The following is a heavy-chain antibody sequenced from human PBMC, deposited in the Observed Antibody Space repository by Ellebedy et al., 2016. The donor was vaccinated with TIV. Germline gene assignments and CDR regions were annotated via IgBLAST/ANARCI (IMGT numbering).Heavy chain of an antibody. CDR2: TGHDGSYT. V-gene: IGHV3-33*01. CDR3: ARDLNVGKAVDY. CDR1: GFRFDVYG. D-gene: IGHD7-27*01. Sequence: PGGSLRLSCAASGFRFDVYGMHWVRQAPGKGLEWVAITGHDGSYTHYADSVRGRFIISRDNSKSTLYLQMNRLRAEDTAIYYCARDLNVGKAVDYWGQGSPVTVST. J-gene: IGHJ4*02.